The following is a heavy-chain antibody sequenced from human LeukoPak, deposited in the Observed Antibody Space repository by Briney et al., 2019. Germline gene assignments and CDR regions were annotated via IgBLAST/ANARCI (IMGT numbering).Heavy chain of an antibody. CDR1: GSTFDDYT. CDR3: AKGILRYFDWLLIDY. CDR2: ISWDGGST. D-gene: IGHD3-9*01. J-gene: IGHJ4*02. V-gene: IGHV3-43*01. Sequence: GGSLRLSCAASGSTFDDYTMHWVRQAPGKGLEWVSLISWDGGSTYYADPVKGRFTISRDNSKNSLYLQMNSLRTEDTALYYCAKGILRYFDWLLIDYWGQGTLVTVSS.